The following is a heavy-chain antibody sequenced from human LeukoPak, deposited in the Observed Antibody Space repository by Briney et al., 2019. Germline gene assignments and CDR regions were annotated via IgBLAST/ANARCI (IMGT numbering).Heavy chain of an antibody. V-gene: IGHV3-23*01. CDR3: AKATGYYYDSSGYPGDY. D-gene: IGHD3-22*01. J-gene: IGHJ4*02. Sequence: GGSLRLSCVASGFSITNYPMNWVRQAPGKGLEWVSAISGSGGSTYYADSVKGRFTISRDNSKNTLYLQMNSLRAEDTAVYYCAKATGYYYDSSGYPGDYWGQGTLVTVSS. CDR2: ISGSGGST. CDR1: GFSITNYP.